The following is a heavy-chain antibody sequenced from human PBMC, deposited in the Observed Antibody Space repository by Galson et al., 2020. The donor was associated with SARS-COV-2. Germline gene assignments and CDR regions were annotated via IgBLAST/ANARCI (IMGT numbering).Heavy chain of an antibody. CDR3: AASIYYGSGSYDRY. V-gene: IGHV3-23*01. D-gene: IGHD3-10*01. Sequence: GGSLRLSCAASGFAFTSYAMTWVRQAPGKGLEWVSAISGSGDTTYYADSVKGRFTISRDNTKNTVHLQMSSLRGDDAAIYYCAASIYYGSGSYDRYWGQGTLVAVSS. CDR2: ISGSGDTT. CDR1: GFAFTSYA. J-gene: IGHJ4*02.